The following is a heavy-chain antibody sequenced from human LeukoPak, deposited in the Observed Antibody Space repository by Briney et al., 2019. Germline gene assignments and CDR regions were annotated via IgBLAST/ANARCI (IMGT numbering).Heavy chain of an antibody. CDR2: IRSKGYGGTT. V-gene: IGHV3-49*04. J-gene: IGHJ4*02. Sequence: GGSLRLSCTTSGFTFGDYAMNWVRQAPGKGLEWVGFIRSKGYGGTTEYAASVKGRFTISRDDSKSIAYLQMNSLKTEDTAVYYCTRESLDPHMVRGFDYRGQGTLVTVSS. CDR3: TRESLDPHMVRGFDY. D-gene: IGHD3-10*01. CDR1: GFTFGDYA.